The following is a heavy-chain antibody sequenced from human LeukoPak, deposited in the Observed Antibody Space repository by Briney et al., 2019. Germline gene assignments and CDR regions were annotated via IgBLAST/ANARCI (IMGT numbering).Heavy chain of an antibody. CDR1: GFTFSSYA. CDR2: ISGSGGST. D-gene: IGHD1-26*01. Sequence: GGSLRLSCAASGFTFSSYAMSWVRQAPGKGPEWVSAISGSGGSTYYADSVKGRFTISRDNSKNTLYLQMNSLRAEDTAVYYCAKALWYSGSYLANYWGQGTLVTVSS. CDR3: AKALWYSGSYLANY. J-gene: IGHJ4*02. V-gene: IGHV3-23*01.